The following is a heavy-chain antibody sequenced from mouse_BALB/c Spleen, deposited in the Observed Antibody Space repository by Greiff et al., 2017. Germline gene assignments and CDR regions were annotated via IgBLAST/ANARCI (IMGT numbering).Heavy chain of an antibody. CDR1: GYTFTDYE. CDR2: IDPETGGT. D-gene: IGHD2-3*01. V-gene: IGHV1-15*01. Sequence: QVQLQQSGAELVRPGASVTLSCKASGYTFTDYEMHWVKQTPVHGLEWIGAIDPETGGTAYNQKFKGKATLTADKSSSTAYMELRSLTSEDSAVYYCTRGGDDGYYWGQGTTLTVSS. CDR3: TRGGDDGYY. J-gene: IGHJ2*01.